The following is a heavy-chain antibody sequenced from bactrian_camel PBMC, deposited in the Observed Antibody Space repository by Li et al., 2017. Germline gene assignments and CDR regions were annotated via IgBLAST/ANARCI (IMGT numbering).Heavy chain of an antibody. J-gene: IGHJ4*01. V-gene: IGHV3S59*01. CDR1: GYTCSTSC. CDR3: AVPLFEDRRGCLSIGRYDY. Sequence: DVQLVESGGGSVQAGGSLRLSCTAAFGYTCSTSCMGWFRQAPGKEREGVAGSTTDIYGMETTFYADSVKGRFAIARDNAKNTLILRMNGLKPEDTAVYYCAVPLFEDRRGCLSIGRYDYWGQGTQVTVS. CDR2: STTDIYGMETT. D-gene: IGHD2*01.